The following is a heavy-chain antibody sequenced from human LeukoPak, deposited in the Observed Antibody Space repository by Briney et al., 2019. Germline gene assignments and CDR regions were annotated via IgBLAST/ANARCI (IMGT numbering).Heavy chain of an antibody. D-gene: IGHD6-19*01. CDR2: IKQDASEI. CDR1: GFTFATFW. CDR3: ARTGSGWQPGDY. Sequence: PGGSLRLSGAASGFTFATFWMTWVRQAPGKGLEWVATIKQDASEIYYVDSVKGRFTISRDNAHNSLYMQMNTPSPEDTAVYYCARTGSGWQPGDYWGQGTLVTVSS. V-gene: IGHV3-7*05. J-gene: IGHJ4*02.